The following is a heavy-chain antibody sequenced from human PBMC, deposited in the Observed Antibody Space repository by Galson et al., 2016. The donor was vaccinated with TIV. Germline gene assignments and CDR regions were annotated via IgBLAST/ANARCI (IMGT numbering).Heavy chain of an antibody. CDR2: ISISGGAI. Sequence: SLRLSCAASGLFFHKYDMNWVRQTPGKGLEWISFISISGGAIYYAHSVQGRFTIPRDNAKNSLYLQMNSLRGDDTAVYYCVTATTTPHDYWGQGTLVTVSS. D-gene: IGHD1-1*01. J-gene: IGHJ4*02. V-gene: IGHV3-48*03. CDR3: VTATTTPHDY. CDR1: GLFFHKYD.